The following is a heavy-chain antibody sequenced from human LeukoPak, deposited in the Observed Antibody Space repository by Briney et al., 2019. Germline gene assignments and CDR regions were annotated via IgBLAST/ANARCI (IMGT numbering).Heavy chain of an antibody. CDR1: GYTLTELS. D-gene: IGHD3-3*01. V-gene: IGHV1-69*13. CDR2: IIPIFGTA. J-gene: IGHJ4*02. Sequence: SVKVSCKVSGYTLTELSMHWVRQAPGKGLEWMGGIIPIFGTANYAQKFQGRVTITADESTSTAYMELSSLRSEDTAVYYCARPGVRFLEWLLSESSFDYWGQGTLVTVSS. CDR3: ARPGVRFLEWLLSESSFDY.